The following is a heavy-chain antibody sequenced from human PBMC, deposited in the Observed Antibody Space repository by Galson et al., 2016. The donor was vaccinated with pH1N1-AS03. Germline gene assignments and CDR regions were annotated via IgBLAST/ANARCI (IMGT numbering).Heavy chain of an antibody. CDR1: GYSFSAYY. J-gene: IGHJ3*01. D-gene: IGHD3-3*01. CDR3: ARDHGRTILAVILSGSAFDV. Sequence: SVKVSCKASGYSFSAYYIHWVRQAPGQGLEWMGWINPSSGGADYAQKSQGRVTMTRDTSISTVYMELRGLRSDDTAVYYCARDHGRTILAVILSGSAFDVCGQGTMVTLSS. V-gene: IGHV1-2*02. CDR2: INPSSGGA.